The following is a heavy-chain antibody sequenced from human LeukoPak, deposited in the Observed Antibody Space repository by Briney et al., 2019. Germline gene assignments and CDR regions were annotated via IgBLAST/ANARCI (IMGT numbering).Heavy chain of an antibody. Sequence: GRSLRLSCAASGFTFSSYAMHWVRQAPGKGLEWVAVISYDGSNKYYADSVKGRFTTSRDNSKNTLYLQMNSLRAEDTAVYYCAKGADYYGSGSFDYWGQGTLVTVSS. V-gene: IGHV3-30-3*01. J-gene: IGHJ4*02. CDR2: ISYDGSNK. D-gene: IGHD3-10*01. CDR1: GFTFSSYA. CDR3: AKGADYYGSGSFDY.